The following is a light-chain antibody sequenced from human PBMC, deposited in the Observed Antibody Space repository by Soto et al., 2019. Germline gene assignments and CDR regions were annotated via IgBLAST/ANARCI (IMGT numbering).Light chain of an antibody. J-gene: IGKJ2*01. Sequence: EIVLTQSPATLSLSPGERATLSCRASQSVSSYVAWYQQKPGQAPRLLIYGASNRATGIPARFSGSGSGTDFTLTISSLEPEDFAVYYCQHRGKWPRTFGQGTKLEIK. CDR1: QSVSSY. V-gene: IGKV3-11*01. CDR2: GAS. CDR3: QHRGKWPRT.